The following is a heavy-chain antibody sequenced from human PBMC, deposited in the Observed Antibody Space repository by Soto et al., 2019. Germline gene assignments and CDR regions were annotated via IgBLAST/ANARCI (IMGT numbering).Heavy chain of an antibody. CDR2: IYYNENT. CDR3: ARWGGDFWNAI. CDR1: GVSINSSSYY. D-gene: IGHD3-3*01. J-gene: IGHJ4*02. V-gene: IGHV4-39*02. Sequence: LSLTCTVSGVSINSSSYYWAWMRQPPGKGLEWIGTIYYNENTYYNTSLKSRVTISVDPSRNRFSLKLSSVTAADTAVYYCARWGGDFWNAIWGQGTLVTVSS.